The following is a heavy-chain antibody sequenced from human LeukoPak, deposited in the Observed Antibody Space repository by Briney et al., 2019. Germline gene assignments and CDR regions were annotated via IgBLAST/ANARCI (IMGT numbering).Heavy chain of an antibody. J-gene: IGHJ4*02. D-gene: IGHD6-13*01. V-gene: IGHV3-11*01. CDR1: GFTFSDYY. Sequence: GGSLRLSCAASGFTFSDYYMSWIRQAPGKGLEWVSYISSSGSTIYYADSVKGRFTISRDNSKNTLYLQMSSLRAEDTAIYYCAKDTSTRWYSSTPLPGDYWGQGTLVTVSS. CDR3: AKDTSTRWYSSTPLPGDY. CDR2: ISSSGSTI.